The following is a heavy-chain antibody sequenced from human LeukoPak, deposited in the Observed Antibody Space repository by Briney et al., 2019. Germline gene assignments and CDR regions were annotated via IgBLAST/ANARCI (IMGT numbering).Heavy chain of an antibody. Sequence: GGSLRLSCAASGFTFSSYGMHWVRQAPGKGLEWVAVISYDGSNKYYADSVKGRFTISRDNSKNTLYLQMNSLRAEDTALYYCAKDMRSGWSISFDYWGQGTLVTVSS. D-gene: IGHD6-19*01. J-gene: IGHJ4*02. CDR1: GFTFSSYG. CDR2: ISYDGSNK. CDR3: AKDMRSGWSISFDY. V-gene: IGHV3-30*18.